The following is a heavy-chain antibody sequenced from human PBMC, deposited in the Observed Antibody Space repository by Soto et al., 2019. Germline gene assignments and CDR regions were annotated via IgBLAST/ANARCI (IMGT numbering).Heavy chain of an antibody. V-gene: IGHV1-46*01. D-gene: IGHD3-22*01. J-gene: IGHJ6*02. CDR2: INPSGGST. CDR1: GYTFTSYY. Sequence: ASVKVSCKASGYTFTSYYMHWVRQAPGQGLEWMGIINPSGGSTSYAQKFQGRVTMTRDTSTSTVYMELSSLRSEDTAVYYCARDDRRTGNYYYGMDVWGQGTTVTVSS. CDR3: ARDDRRTGNYYYGMDV.